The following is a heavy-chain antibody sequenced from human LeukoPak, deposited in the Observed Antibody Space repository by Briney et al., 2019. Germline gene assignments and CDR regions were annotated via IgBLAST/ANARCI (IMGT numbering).Heavy chain of an antibody. D-gene: IGHD5-18*01. J-gene: IGHJ3*02. CDR2: IDPSDSYT. CDR3: ARETGYSYGDTDAFDI. CDR1: GYSFTSYW. Sequence: GESMKISCKGSGYSFTSYWISWVRQIPGKGLEWMGRIDPSDSYTNFSPSFQGHVTISADKSISTAYLQWSSLKASDTAMYYCARETGYSYGDTDAFDIWGQGTMVTVSS. V-gene: IGHV5-10-1*01.